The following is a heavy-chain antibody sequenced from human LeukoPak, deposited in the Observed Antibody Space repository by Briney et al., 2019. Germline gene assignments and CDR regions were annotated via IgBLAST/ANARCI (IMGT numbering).Heavy chain of an antibody. CDR3: ARDRRSSSSLGTYYHYSYMDV. Sequence: GGSLRLSCAASGFTFSNYAMHWVRQAPGKGLEGGAVISYEGTNKYYADSVKGRFTISRDNSKNTLYLQMNSPRAEATAVCYCARDRRSSSSLGTYYHYSYMDVWGKGTTVTVSS. J-gene: IGHJ6*03. V-gene: IGHV3-30*04. D-gene: IGHD6-6*01. CDR1: GFTFSNYA. CDR2: ISYEGTNK.